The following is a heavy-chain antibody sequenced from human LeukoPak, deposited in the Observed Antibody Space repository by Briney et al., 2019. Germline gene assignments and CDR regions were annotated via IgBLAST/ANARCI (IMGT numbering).Heavy chain of an antibody. J-gene: IGHJ6*02. CDR2: ITDSGSTI. D-gene: IGHD3-9*01. CDR3: ARSIGLTGGGVDV. V-gene: IGHV3-11*01. CDR1: GFTFSDYN. Sequence: GGSLRLSCAASGFTFSDYNMDWVRQAPGKGLEWVSYITDSGSTIHYADSVKGRFTISRDNAKNSLYLQMNSLRAEDTAVYYCARSIGLTGGGVDVWGQGTTVTVSS.